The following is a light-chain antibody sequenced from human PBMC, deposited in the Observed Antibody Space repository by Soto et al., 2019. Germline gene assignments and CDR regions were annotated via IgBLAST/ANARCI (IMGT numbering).Light chain of an antibody. V-gene: IGLV2-14*01. Sequence: QSVLTQPASVSGSPGQSITISCTGTSSDIGGHHFVSWYQQQSGKAPKLVIYEVTDRPSGVSDRFSGSKSGNTASLTISGLQPEDEADYCCSSYTSSSLYVFGTGTKGTVL. J-gene: IGLJ1*01. CDR1: SSDIGGHHF. CDR3: SSYTSSSLYV. CDR2: EVT.